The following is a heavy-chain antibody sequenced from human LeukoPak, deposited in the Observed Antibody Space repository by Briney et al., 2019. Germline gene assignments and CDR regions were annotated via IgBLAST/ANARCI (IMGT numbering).Heavy chain of an antibody. D-gene: IGHD6-19*01. CDR1: GYTFTGYY. Sequence: ASVKVSCKASGYTFTGYYMHWVRQAPGQGLEWMGWINPNSGGTNYAQKFQGWVTMTRDTSISTAYMELSRLGSDDTAVYYCARSRDKGYSSGGISGAFDIWGQGTMVTVSS. V-gene: IGHV1-2*04. CDR3: ARSRDKGYSSGGISGAFDI. CDR2: INPNSGGT. J-gene: IGHJ3*02.